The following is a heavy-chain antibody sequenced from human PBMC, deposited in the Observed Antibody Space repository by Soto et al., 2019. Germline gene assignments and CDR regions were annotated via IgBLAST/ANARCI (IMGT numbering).Heavy chain of an antibody. CDR1: GYSFTSYW. V-gene: IGHV5-51*01. CDR2: IYPGDSDT. D-gene: IGHD3-10*01. Sequence: GESLKISCKGSGYSFTSYWIGWVRQMPGKGLEWMGIIYPGDSDTRYSPSFQGQVTISADKSISTAYLQWSSLKASDTAMYYCARTLAGSGSYPCYYYYYGMDVWGQGTTVTVSS. J-gene: IGHJ6*02. CDR3: ARTLAGSGSYPCYYYYYGMDV.